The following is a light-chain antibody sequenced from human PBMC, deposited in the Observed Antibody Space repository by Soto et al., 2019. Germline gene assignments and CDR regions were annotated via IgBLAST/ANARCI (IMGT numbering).Light chain of an antibody. V-gene: IGLV2-14*03. CDR1: SSDIGGYNY. J-gene: IGLJ2*01. CDR3: SSYTSSSTVV. Sequence: QSALTQPASVSGSPGQSITISCTGTSSDIGGYNYVSWYQQHPGKAPKLVIYDVSLRPSGVSNRFSGSKSGNTASLTISGLQTEDEADYYCSSYTSSSTVVFGGGTKLTVL. CDR2: DVS.